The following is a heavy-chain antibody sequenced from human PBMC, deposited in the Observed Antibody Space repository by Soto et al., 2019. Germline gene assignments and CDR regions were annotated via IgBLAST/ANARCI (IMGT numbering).Heavy chain of an antibody. CDR3: ARDRSPGDSSGPQLLY. J-gene: IGHJ4*02. CDR2: ISYDGSNK. CDR1: GFTFSSYA. D-gene: IGHD3-22*01. V-gene: IGHV3-30-3*01. Sequence: QVQLVESGGGVVQPGRSLRLSCAASGFTFSSYAMHWVRQAPGKGLEWVAVISYDGSNKYYADSVKGRFTISRDNSKNTLYLQMNSLRAEDTAVYYCARDRSPGDSSGPQLLYWGQGTLVTVSS.